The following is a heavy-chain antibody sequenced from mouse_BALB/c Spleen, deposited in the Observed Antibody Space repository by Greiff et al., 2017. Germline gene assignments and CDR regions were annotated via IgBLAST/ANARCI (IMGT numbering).Heavy chain of an antibody. J-gene: IGHJ1*01. V-gene: IGHV1-15*01. CDR2: IDPETGGT. CDR1: GYTFTDYE. D-gene: IGHD1-2*01. Sequence: QVQLQQSGAELVRPGASVTLSCKASGYTFTDYEMHWVKQTPVHGLEWIGAIDPETGGTAYNQKFKGKATLTADNSSSTAYMELRSLTSEDSAVYYCTRSGGLRRYFDVWGAGTTVTVSS. CDR3: TRSGGLRRYFDV.